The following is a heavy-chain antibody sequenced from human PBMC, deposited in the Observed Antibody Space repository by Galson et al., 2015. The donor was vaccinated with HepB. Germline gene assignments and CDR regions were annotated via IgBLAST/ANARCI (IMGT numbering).Heavy chain of an antibody. CDR1: GFTFSSYS. D-gene: IGHD6-13*01. CDR3: ARERGQQLSLGAFDI. V-gene: IGHV3-48*01. J-gene: IGHJ3*02. CDR2: ISSSSSTI. Sequence: SLRLSCAASGFTFSSYSMNWVRQAPGKGLEWVSYISSSSSTIYYADSVKGRFTISRDNAKNSLYLQMNSLRAEDTAVYYCARERGQQLSLGAFDIWGQGTMVTVSS.